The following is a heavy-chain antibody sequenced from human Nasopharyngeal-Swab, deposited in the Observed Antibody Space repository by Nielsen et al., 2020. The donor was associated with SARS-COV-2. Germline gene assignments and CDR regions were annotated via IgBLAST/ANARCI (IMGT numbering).Heavy chain of an antibody. CDR2: IYYSGST. Sequence: SETLSLTCTVSGGSISSGGYYWSWIRPHPGKGLEWIGYIYYSGSTYYNPSLKSRVTISVDTSKNQFSLKLSSVTAADTAVYYCARVKIDILTDENWYFDLWGRGTLVTVSS. J-gene: IGHJ2*01. CDR3: ARVKIDILTDENWYFDL. D-gene: IGHD3-9*01. V-gene: IGHV4-31*03. CDR1: GGSISSGGYY.